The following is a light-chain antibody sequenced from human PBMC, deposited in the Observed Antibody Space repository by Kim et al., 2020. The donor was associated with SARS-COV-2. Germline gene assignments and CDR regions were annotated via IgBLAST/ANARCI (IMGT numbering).Light chain of an antibody. J-gene: IGLJ1*01. CDR2: DNN. Sequence: KVTSSCRRSSSNIWNNNVSWYQQLPGTAPKLLIYDNNKRPSGIPDRFSGSKSGTSATLGITGLQTGDEADYYCGTWDNSLSAGYVFGTGTKVTVL. CDR3: GTWDNSLSAGYV. V-gene: IGLV1-51*01. CDR1: SSNIWNNN.